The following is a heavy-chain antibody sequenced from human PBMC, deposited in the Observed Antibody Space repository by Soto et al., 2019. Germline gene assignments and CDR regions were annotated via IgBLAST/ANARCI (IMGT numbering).Heavy chain of an antibody. CDR1: GYTFTDYY. Sequence: ASVKVSCKASGYTFTDYYIHWVRQAPGQGLEWMGMINPSGGTTNYAQKFRGRVTMTTDASTGTDYMELSSLRSEDTAVYYCARTLKRITMIANPENDAFDIWGQGTMVTVSS. J-gene: IGHJ3*02. CDR3: ARTLKRITMIANPENDAFDI. CDR2: INPSGGTT. V-gene: IGHV1-46*01. D-gene: IGHD3-22*01.